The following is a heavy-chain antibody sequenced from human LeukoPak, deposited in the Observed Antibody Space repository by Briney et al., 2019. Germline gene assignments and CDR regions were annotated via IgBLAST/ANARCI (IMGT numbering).Heavy chain of an antibody. CDR2: ISGSGGST. Sequence: GGTLRLSCSASGFTFSGFAMSWIRQAPGKGLEWVSAISGSGGSTYYADSVKGRFTISRDNSKNTLYLQMNSLRAEDTAVYYCAKDPVTMVRGVIDRYFDYWGQGTPVTVSS. J-gene: IGHJ4*02. CDR1: GFTFSGFA. V-gene: IGHV3-23*01. D-gene: IGHD3-10*01. CDR3: AKDPVTMVRGVIDRYFDY.